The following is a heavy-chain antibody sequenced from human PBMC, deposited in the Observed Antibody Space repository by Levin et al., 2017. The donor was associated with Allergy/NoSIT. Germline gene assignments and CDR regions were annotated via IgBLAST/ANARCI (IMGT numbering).Heavy chain of an antibody. V-gene: IGHV3-23*01. CDR3: AAVGESSGWYAYYFDY. CDR2: ISGSGGST. J-gene: IGHJ4*02. Sequence: GESLKISCAASGFTFSSYAMSWVRQAPGKGLEWVSAISGSGGSTYYADSVKGRFTISRDNSKNTLYLQMNSLRAEDTAVYYCAAVGESSGWYAYYFDYWGQGTLVTVSS. D-gene: IGHD6-19*01. CDR1: GFTFSSYA.